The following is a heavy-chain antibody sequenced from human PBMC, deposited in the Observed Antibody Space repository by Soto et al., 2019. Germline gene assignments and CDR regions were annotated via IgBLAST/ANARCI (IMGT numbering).Heavy chain of an antibody. V-gene: IGHV3-74*01. D-gene: IGHD2-15*01. CDR3: ALGRYCSGGTCSFDY. CDR2: VHNDGSSA. J-gene: IGHJ4*02. CDR1: GFTFRSYW. Sequence: EVQLTESGGGSVQPGGSLRLSCVDSGFTFRSYWMHWVRQAPGKGLVWVSRVHNDGSSAAYADSVKGRFSISRDTAKNALYLQTNSLGAEDTAVYYCALGRYCSGGTCSFDYWGQGTLVTVSS.